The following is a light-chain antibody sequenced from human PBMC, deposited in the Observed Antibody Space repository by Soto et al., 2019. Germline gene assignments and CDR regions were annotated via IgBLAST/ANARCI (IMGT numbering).Light chain of an antibody. J-gene: IGKJ1*01. CDR1: QSISSY. CDR3: QQSYSTPWT. CDR2: AAS. Sequence: DIQMTQSPSSLSASVGDRVTITCRASQSISSYLNWYQQIPGKAPKLLIYAASSLQSGVPSRFSGSGSGTDFTLTISSLQPEDFATYYCQQSYSTPWTFGQGTKVDIK. V-gene: IGKV1-39*01.